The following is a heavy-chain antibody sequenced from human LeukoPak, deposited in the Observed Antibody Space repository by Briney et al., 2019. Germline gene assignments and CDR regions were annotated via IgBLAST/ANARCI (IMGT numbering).Heavy chain of an antibody. CDR3: ARGREDYSSGWPRPGGFDP. CDR2: IYHSGIT. J-gene: IGHJ5*02. Sequence: SGTLSLTCAVSGGSISSSNWWSWVRQPPGKGLEWISSIYHSGITYYNSSLKSRVTISVDTSKNQFSLTLSSVTAADTAVYYCARGREDYSSGWPRPGGFDPWGQGTLVTVSS. CDR1: GGSISSSNW. D-gene: IGHD6-19*01. V-gene: IGHV4-4*02.